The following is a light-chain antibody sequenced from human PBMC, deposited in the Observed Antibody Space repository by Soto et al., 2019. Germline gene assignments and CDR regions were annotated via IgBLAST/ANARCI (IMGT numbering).Light chain of an antibody. CDR3: QHYVNWPPGLI. J-gene: IGKJ4*01. V-gene: IGKV3-15*01. CDR2: HAS. CDR1: QSVGSN. Sequence: VVMTQSPATLSVSPGERATLSCWASQSVGSNLAWYPHKPGQGPRLLLYHASTRATGIPARFSGSWSGTEYTLTVSRLQSEDFAVYYCQHYVNWPPGLIFGGGTKVEIK.